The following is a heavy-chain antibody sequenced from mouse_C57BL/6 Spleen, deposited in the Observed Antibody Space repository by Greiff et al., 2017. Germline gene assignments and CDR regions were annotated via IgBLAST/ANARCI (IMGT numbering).Heavy chain of an antibody. J-gene: IGHJ2*01. Sequence: QVQLQQPGAELVMPGASVKLSCKASGYTFTSYWMHWVKQRPGQGLEWIGEIDPSDSYTNYNQKFKGKSTLTVDKSSSTAYMQLSSLTSEDSAVYYCARTGYGSDRGFDYWGQGATLTVSS. CDR1: GYTFTSYW. V-gene: IGHV1-69*01. CDR3: ARTGYGSDRGFDY. CDR2: IDPSDSYT. D-gene: IGHD2-2*01.